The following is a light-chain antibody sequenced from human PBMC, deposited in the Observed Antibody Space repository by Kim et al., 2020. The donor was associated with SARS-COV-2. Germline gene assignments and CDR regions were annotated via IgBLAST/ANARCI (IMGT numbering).Light chain of an antibody. CDR2: GKN. CDR3: NSRDSSGNHWV. J-gene: IGLJ3*02. Sequence: ALVQTVRITCKGDSLRSYYASWYQQKPGQAPVLVIYGKNNRPSGIPDRFSGSSSGNTASLTITGAQAEDEADYYCNSRDSSGNHWVFGGGTQLTVL. V-gene: IGLV3-19*01. CDR1: SLRSYY.